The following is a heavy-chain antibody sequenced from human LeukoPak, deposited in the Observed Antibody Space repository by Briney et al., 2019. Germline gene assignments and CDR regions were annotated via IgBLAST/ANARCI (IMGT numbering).Heavy chain of an antibody. CDR3: ARDGYYYDSSGYYYQVAISYAFDI. CDR2: INSNGGST. J-gene: IGHJ3*02. CDR1: GFTFSSYA. D-gene: IGHD3-22*01. V-gene: IGHV3-23*01. Sequence: GSLRLSCAASGFTFSSYAMNWVRQAPGKGLEWVSAINSNGGSTYYADSVKGRFTISRDNSKNTLYLQMNSLRAEDTAVYYCARDGYYYDSSGYYYQVAISYAFDIWGQGTMVTVSS.